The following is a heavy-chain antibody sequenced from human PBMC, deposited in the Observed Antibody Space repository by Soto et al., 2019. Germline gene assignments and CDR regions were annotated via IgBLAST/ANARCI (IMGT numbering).Heavy chain of an antibody. CDR1: GYPVTAYY. J-gene: IGHJ3*02. V-gene: IGHV1-2*02. D-gene: IGHD3-3*01. CDR2: INPATGAE. CDR3: ARGGGVGVAGSAAFDM. Sequence: QLHLVQSGAVVKKPGASVTVSCSASGYPVTAYYMHWVRQAPGRGLEWMGGINPATGAEKYTQTFQGRVTMTRDTSTRRVFMELSGLTSEDTAVFYCARGGGVGVAGSAAFDMWGQGTLVTVSS.